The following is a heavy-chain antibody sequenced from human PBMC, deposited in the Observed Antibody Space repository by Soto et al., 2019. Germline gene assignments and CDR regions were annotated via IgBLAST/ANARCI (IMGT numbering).Heavy chain of an antibody. CDR3: ARDPSPYTSGWYGIDF. V-gene: IGHV3-30-3*01. CDR2: MSYDGTNT. D-gene: IGHD6-19*01. J-gene: IGHJ4*01. CDR1: GFMFSAYA. Sequence: QVQLVESGGGVVQPGASLRLSCTASGFMFSAYALLWVRQAPGKGLEWVAAMSYDGTNTYYADSLKGRFNISRDNSNNTLFLQMSSLTADDSAVYYFARDPSPYTSGWYGIDFWGLGTLVTVSS.